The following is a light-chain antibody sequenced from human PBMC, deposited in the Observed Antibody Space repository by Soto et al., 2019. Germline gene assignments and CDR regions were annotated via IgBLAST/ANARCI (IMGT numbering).Light chain of an antibody. J-gene: IGKJ1*01. CDR3: LPHNSYPRT. Sequence: QMTQSQSSRSASVGDRVTITCRASQGIGNDVGWYQQKPGNAPKRLIYLTYSLQTGVPSRFSGSGSGTDFSLTISSLQPEDPATHFCLPHNSYPRTFGQGTKVDIK. V-gene: IGKV1-17*01. CDR2: LTY. CDR1: QGIGND.